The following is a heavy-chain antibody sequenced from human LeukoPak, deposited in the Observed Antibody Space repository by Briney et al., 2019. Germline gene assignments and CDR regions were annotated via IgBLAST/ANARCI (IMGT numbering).Heavy chain of an antibody. D-gene: IGHD4-17*01. Sequence: SETLSLTCTVSGGSISSHYWSWIRQPPGRGLEWIGYIYSSGTTNYNPSLKRRVTISVDTSKNQFSLKLNSVTAADTAVYYCARASFGDYSAEYFHHWGQGTLVTVSS. CDR1: GGSISSHY. V-gene: IGHV4-59*11. J-gene: IGHJ1*01. CDR2: IYSSGTT. CDR3: ARASFGDYSAEYFHH.